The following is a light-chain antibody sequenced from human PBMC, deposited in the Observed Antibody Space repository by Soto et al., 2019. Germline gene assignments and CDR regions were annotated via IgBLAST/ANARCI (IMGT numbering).Light chain of an antibody. Sequence: QSVLTQSPSASGTPGQRVTISCSGSSSNIGTNTVNWYQQLPGTAPKLLIYGDNQRPSGVPDRFSGSKSGTSASLAISGLQSEDEADYYCAARDDSLNGYVFAAGTKVTV. CDR1: SSNIGTNT. CDR2: GDN. CDR3: AARDDSLNGYV. V-gene: IGLV1-44*01. J-gene: IGLJ1*01.